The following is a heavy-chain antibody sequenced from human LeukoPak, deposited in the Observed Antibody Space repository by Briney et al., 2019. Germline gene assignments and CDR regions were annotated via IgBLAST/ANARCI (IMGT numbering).Heavy chain of an antibody. V-gene: IGHV1-69*05. D-gene: IGHD5-24*01. CDR1: GGTFSSDD. CDR3: ARGGKATFRGPFDS. J-gene: IGHJ4*02. Sequence: SVKVSCKASGGTFSSDDMSWVRQAPGQGLEWMGGITPIFGTSNYAQKFQGRVTITTDESTSTGYMEPSSLRSEDTAVYYCARGGKATFRGPFDSWGQGTLVTVSS. CDR2: ITPIFGTS.